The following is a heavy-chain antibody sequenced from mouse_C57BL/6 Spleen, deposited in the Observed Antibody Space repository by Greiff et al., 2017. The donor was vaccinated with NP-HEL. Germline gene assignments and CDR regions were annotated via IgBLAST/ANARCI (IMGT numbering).Heavy chain of an antibody. D-gene: IGHD2-2*01. CDR3: ARQVVTTRAAWFAY. V-gene: IGHV7-3*01. CDR2: IRNKANGYTT. J-gene: IGHJ3*01. CDR1: GFTFTDYY. Sequence: DVKLVESGGGLVQPGGSLSLSCAASGFTFTDYYMSWVRQPPGKALEWLGFIRNKANGYTTEYSASVKGRFTISRDNSQSILYLQMNALRAEDSATYYCARQVVTTRAAWFAYWGQGTLVTVSA.